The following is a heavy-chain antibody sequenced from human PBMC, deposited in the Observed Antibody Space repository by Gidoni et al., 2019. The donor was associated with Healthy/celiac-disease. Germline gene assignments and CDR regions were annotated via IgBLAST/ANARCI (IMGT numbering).Heavy chain of an antibody. V-gene: IGHV4-61*01. D-gene: IGHD3-3*01. CDR2: IYYSGST. J-gene: IGHJ5*02. CDR3: ARWGGYDFWSGYLNWFDP. CDR1: GGSVSSGSYY. Sequence: QVQLQESGPGLVKPSETLSLTCTVSGGSVSSGSYYWSWIRQPPGKGLEWIGYIYYSGSTNYNPSLKSRVTISVDTSKNQFSLKLSSVTAADTAVYYCARWGGYDFWSGYLNWFDPWGQGTLVTVSS.